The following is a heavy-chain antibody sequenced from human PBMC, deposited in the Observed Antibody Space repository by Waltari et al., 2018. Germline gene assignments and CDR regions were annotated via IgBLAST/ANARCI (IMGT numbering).Heavy chain of an antibody. CDR3: ARAIWRSTWKLGQFDP. J-gene: IGHJ5*02. CDR1: GGSISSNY. D-gene: IGHD3-16*01. CDR2: IYTSGST. Sequence: QVQLQESGPGLVKPSETLSLTCTVSGGSISSNYLSWIRQPAGKGLEWIGRIYTSGSTNYNPSLESRVTMSVDTSKNQFSLKLTSVTAADTAVYYCARAIWRSTWKLGQFDPWGQGILVTVSS. V-gene: IGHV4-4*07.